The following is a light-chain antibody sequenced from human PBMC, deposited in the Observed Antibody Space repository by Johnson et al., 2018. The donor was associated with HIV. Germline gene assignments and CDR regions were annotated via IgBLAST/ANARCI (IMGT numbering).Light chain of an antibody. CDR1: SSNIGNNY. J-gene: IGLJ1*01. CDR2: DNN. Sequence: QSVLTQPPSVSAAPGQKVTISCSGSSSNIGNNYVSWYQQLPGRAPKLLIYDNNKRPSGIPDRFSGSKSGTSATLGITGLQTVDEADYYCGTWDSSLRVGFFGTGSKVTV. V-gene: IGLV1-51*01. CDR3: GTWDSSLRVGF.